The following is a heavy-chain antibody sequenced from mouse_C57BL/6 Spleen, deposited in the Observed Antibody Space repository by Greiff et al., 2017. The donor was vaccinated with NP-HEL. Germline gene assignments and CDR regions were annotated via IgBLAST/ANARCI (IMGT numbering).Heavy chain of an antibody. D-gene: IGHD1-1*01. CDR3: ARHYYYGSSYLYAMDY. V-gene: IGHV5-9*01. J-gene: IGHJ4*01. CDR2: ISGGGGNT. Sequence: EVKVVESGGGLVKPGGSLKLSCAASGFTFSSYTMSWVRQTPEKRLEWVATISGGGGNTYYPDSVKGRFTISRDNAKNTLYLQMSSLRSEDTALYYCARHYYYGSSYLYAMDYWGQGTSVTVSS. CDR1: GFTFSSYT.